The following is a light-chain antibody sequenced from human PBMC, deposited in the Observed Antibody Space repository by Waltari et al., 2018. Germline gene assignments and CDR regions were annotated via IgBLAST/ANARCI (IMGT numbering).Light chain of an antibody. CDR1: SLRSYY. V-gene: IGLV3-19*01. CDR2: GKN. CDR3: NSRDSSGNHLGVV. Sequence: SSELTQDPAVSVALGQTVRITCQGDSLRSYYASWYQQKPGQAPVLVIYGKNNRPSGIQDRFPGSSSGNTASLTITGAQAEDEADYYCNSRDSSGNHLGVVFGGGTKLTVL. J-gene: IGLJ2*01.